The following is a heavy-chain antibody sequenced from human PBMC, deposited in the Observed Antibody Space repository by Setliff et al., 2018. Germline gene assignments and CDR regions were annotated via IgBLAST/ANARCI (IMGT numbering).Heavy chain of an antibody. V-gene: IGHV3-23*01. CDR2: ISASGDTT. CDR3: ARAHSSTLSVHDY. D-gene: IGHD2-2*01. J-gene: IGHJ4*02. CDR1: GFTFSSYA. Sequence: PGGSLRLSCAASGFTFSSYAMTWVRQAPGKGLEWVSIISASGDTTYYADSVKGRFTISRDNSKNTLYLQMNSLRAEDTAVYYCARAHSSTLSVHDYWGQGTLVTVSS.